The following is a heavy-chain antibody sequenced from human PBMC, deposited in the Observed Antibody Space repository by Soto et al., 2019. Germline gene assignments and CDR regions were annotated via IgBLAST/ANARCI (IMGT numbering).Heavy chain of an antibody. CDR1: GFTFSTYT. J-gene: IGHJ5*01. Sequence: GSLRLSCAASGFTFSTYTMNWVRQAPGKGLEWISSISSGSSYIYYAGSVKGRFTISRDNAKNSLFLQMNSLRADDTAVYYCARDILSGGAYPDSWGQGTKVTVSS. D-gene: IGHD3-10*01. V-gene: IGHV3-21*01. CDR3: ARDILSGGAYPDS. CDR2: ISSGSSYI.